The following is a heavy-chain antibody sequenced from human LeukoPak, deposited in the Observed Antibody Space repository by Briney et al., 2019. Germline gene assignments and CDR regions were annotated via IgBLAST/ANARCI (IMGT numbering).Heavy chain of an antibody. Sequence: GGSLRLSCAASGFTFDDYAMHWVRQAPGKGLEWVSGISWNSGSIGYADSVKGRFTISRDNAKNSLYLQMNSLRAEDMALYYCAKQMTTVTTVNDAFDIWGQGTMVTVSS. CDR2: ISWNSGSI. J-gene: IGHJ3*02. D-gene: IGHD4-17*01. CDR1: GFTFDDYA. V-gene: IGHV3-9*03. CDR3: AKQMTTVTTVNDAFDI.